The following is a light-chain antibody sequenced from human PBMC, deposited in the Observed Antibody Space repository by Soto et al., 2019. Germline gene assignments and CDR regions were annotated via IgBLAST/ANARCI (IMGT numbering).Light chain of an antibody. Sequence: EIVLTQSPATLSLSPGERATLSCRASQSISSYLAWYQQKPDQAPGLLIYDASNRATGIPARFDGSGSGTDFTLTISSLEPEDFAVDYSHRRSTWPFTFGPGTKVDIK. CDR3: HRRSTWPFT. CDR1: QSISSY. J-gene: IGKJ3*01. CDR2: DAS. V-gene: IGKV3-11*01.